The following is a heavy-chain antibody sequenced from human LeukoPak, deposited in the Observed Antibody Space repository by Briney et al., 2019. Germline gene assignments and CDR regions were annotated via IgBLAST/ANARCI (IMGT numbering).Heavy chain of an antibody. V-gene: IGHV4-59*01. CDR1: GGSISSYY. CDR3: ARAFRVYSSSTYYMDV. J-gene: IGHJ6*03. Sequence: SETLSLTCTVSGGSISSYYWSWIRQPPGKGLEWIGYIYYSGSTNYNPSLKSRVTISVDTSKNQFSLKLSSVTAADTAVYYCARAFRVYSSSTYYMDVWGKGTTVTVSS. D-gene: IGHD6-6*01. CDR2: IYYSGST.